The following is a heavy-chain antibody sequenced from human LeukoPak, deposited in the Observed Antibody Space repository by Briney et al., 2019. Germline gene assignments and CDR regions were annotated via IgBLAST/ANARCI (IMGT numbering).Heavy chain of an antibody. CDR2: IYYSGST. CDR1: GGSISSYY. Sequence: SETLSLTCTDSGGSISSYYWSWIRQPPEKGLEWIGYIYYSGSTNYNPSLKSRVTISVDTSKNQFSLKLSSVTAADTAVYYCARFRKNWFDPWGQGTLVTVSS. V-gene: IGHV4-59*01. J-gene: IGHJ5*02. CDR3: ARFRKNWFDP.